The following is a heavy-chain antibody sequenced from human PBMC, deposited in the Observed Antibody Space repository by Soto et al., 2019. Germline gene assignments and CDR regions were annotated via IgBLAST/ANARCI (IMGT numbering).Heavy chain of an antibody. CDR2: IDPSDSYT. V-gene: IGHV5-10-1*01. Sequence: PGESLKISCKGSGYSFTSYWISWVRQMPGKGLEWMGRIDPSDSYTNYSPSFQGHVAISADKSISTAYLQWSSLKASDTAMYYCARPNGAGSYYNHWGQGTLVTVSS. D-gene: IGHD3-10*01. CDR1: GYSFTSYW. CDR3: ARPNGAGSYYNH. J-gene: IGHJ5*02.